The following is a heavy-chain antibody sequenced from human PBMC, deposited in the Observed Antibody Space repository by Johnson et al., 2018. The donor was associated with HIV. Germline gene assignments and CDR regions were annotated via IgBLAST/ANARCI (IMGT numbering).Heavy chain of an antibody. CDR3: AIIWNHTFDI. V-gene: IGHV3-30*02. CDR2: IRSDGTNK. J-gene: IGHJ3*02. D-gene: IGHD1-14*01. Sequence: VQLVESGGGVVQPGGSLRLSCAAFGFTFSTYGIHWVRQAPGKGLEWVAFIRSDGTNKYYADFVKGRFSISRDNSKNTLYLQMNSLRAEDTAVYYCAIIWNHTFDIWGQGTMVTVSS. CDR1: GFTFSTYG.